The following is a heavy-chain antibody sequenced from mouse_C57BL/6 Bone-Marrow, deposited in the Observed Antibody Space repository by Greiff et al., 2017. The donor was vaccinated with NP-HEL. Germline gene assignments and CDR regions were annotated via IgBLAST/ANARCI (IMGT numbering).Heavy chain of an antibody. V-gene: IGHV5-15*04. CDR1: GFTFSDYG. D-gene: IGHD2-5*01. CDR2: ISNLAYSI. CDR3: ARGSNYFYYAMDY. Sequence: EVTLVESGGGLVQPGGSLKLSCAASGFTFSDYGMAWVRQAPRKGPEWVAFISNLAYSIYYADTVTGRFTLSRENAKNTLNLEMSSLGSEDTAMYYCARGSNYFYYAMDYWGQGTSVTVSS. J-gene: IGHJ4*01.